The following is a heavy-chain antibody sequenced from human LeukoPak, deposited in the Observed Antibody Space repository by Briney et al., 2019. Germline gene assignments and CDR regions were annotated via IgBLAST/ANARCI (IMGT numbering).Heavy chain of an antibody. D-gene: IGHD3-22*01. Sequence: SETLSLTCTVSGGSISSGGYYWSWIRQHPGKGLEWIGYIYYSGSTYYNPSLKSRVTISVDTSKNQFSLKLSSVTAADTAVYYCARATWEHYDSSGYYDYWGQGTLVTVSS. CDR3: ARATWEHYDSSGYYDY. J-gene: IGHJ4*02. V-gene: IGHV4-31*03. CDR1: GGSISSGGYY. CDR2: IYYSGST.